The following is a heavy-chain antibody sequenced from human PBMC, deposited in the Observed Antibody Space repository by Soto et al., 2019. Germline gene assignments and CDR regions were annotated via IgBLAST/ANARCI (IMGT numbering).Heavy chain of an antibody. D-gene: IGHD6-19*01. V-gene: IGHV4-39*01. J-gene: IGHJ4*02. CDR1: GGSISSSSYY. Sequence: ETLSLTCAVSGGSISSSSYYWGWIRQPPGKGLEWIGSIYYSGSTYYTPSLQSRVAISVDTSKNQFSLKLNSVTAADTAVYYCARRTVNIRTFYSGLKTHCFDYWGQGTLVTVSS. CDR2: IYYSGST. CDR3: ARRTVNIRTFYSGLKTHCFDY.